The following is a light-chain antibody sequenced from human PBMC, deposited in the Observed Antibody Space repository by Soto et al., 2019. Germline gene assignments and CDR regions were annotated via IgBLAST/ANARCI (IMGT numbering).Light chain of an antibody. V-gene: IGKV3-20*01. J-gene: IGKJ1*01. CDR3: QQYGSSPTT. CDR1: ERGSSSY. CDR2: GGS. Sequence: EIVMTQSPATRSGSPGERAALSCRASERGSSSYLAGYQQKPGQAARRLIYGGSSRAPGIPDRFSCSASGTDFTLTIGRLEPEDYAGYYCQQYGSSPTTFCQGKKVDIK.